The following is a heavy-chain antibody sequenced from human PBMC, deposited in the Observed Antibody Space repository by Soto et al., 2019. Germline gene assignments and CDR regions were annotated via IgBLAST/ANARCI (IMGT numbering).Heavy chain of an antibody. CDR3: AREAGDYGHPYFYY. CDR2: IIPTFGTV. D-gene: IGHD3-10*01. CDR1: GDTFSSYA. Sequence: QLVQSGPEVKKPGSSVKVSCKSVGDTFSSYAVSWVRQAPGQGLEWMGGIIPTFGTVNYAQKFQGRATITADESTRLSYMELSSLKSEDTAVYYCAREAGDYGHPYFYYWCQGTLISVSS. J-gene: IGHJ4*02. V-gene: IGHV1-69*01.